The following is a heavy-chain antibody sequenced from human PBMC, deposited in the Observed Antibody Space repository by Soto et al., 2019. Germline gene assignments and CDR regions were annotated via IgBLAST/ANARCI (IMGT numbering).Heavy chain of an antibody. CDR3: ARERITMVRGVRQNGMDV. V-gene: IGHV1-3*01. CDR2: INAGNGNT. Sequence: ASVKVSCKASGYTFTSYAMHWVRQAPGQRLEWMGWINAGNGNTKYSQKFQGRVTITRDTSASTAYMELSSLRSEDTAVYYCARERITMVRGVRQNGMDVWGQGTTVTVSS. CDR1: GYTFTSYA. D-gene: IGHD3-10*01. J-gene: IGHJ6*02.